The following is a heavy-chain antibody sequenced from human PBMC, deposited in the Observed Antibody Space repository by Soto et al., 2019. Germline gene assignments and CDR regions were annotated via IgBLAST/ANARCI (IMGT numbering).Heavy chain of an antibody. J-gene: IGHJ4*02. Sequence: GGSLRLSCAASGFTFRSYAMHWVRQAPGKGLEWVAVISYDGSNKYYADSVKGRFTISRDNSKNTLYLQMNSLRAEDTAVYYCAREGFTWNYAFDYWGKGTMV. CDR2: ISYDGSNK. CDR3: AREGFTWNYAFDY. D-gene: IGHD1-7*01. V-gene: IGHV3-30-3*01. CDR1: GFTFRSYA.